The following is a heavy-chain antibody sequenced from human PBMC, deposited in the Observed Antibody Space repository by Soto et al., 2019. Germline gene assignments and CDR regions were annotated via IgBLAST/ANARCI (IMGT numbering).Heavy chain of an antibody. J-gene: IGHJ3*02. Sequence: SETLSLTCTVSGGSISSYYWSWIRQTPGKGLEWIGYIYYSGSTNYNPSLKSRVTISVDTSKNQSSLKLSSVTAADTAVYYCARRYSSAFDIWGQGTMVTVSS. V-gene: IGHV4-59*08. D-gene: IGHD6-13*01. CDR2: IYYSGST. CDR3: ARRYSSAFDI. CDR1: GGSISSYY.